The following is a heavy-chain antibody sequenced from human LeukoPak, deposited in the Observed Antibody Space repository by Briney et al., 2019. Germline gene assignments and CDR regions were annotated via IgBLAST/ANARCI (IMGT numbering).Heavy chain of an antibody. V-gene: IGHV3-23*01. CDR3: VKDHTESYPWYMDF. Sequence: GGSLRLSCAASGFTFYNYVMSWVRQPPGKGLEWVSLISVNGGRASYADSVKGRFTISRDNLKSTVYLQMNSLRAEDTAIYYCVKDHTESYPWYMDFWGRGALVTVSS. CDR2: ISVNGGRA. D-gene: IGHD2-2*01. CDR1: GFTFYNYV. J-gene: IGHJ2*01.